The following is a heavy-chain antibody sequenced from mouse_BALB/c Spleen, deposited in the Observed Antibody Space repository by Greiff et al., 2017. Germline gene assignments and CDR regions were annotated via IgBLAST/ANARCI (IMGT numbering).Heavy chain of an antibody. CDR2: IWAGGST. V-gene: IGHV2-9*02. J-gene: IGHJ2*01. CDR3: ARDPYYGSSSYYFDY. CDR1: GFSLTSYG. Sequence: QVQLKESGPGLVAPSQSLSITCTVSGFSLTSYGVHWVRQPPGKGLEWLGVIWAGGSTNYNSALMSRLSISKDNSKSQVFLKMNSLQTDDTAMYYCARDPYYGSSSYYFDYWGQGTTLTVSS. D-gene: IGHD1-1*01.